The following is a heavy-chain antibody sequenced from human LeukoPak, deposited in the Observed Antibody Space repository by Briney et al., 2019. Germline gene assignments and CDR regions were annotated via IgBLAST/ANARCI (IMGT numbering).Heavy chain of an antibody. D-gene: IGHD3-3*01. V-gene: IGHV1-2*02. CDR2: INPNSGGT. J-gene: IGHJ5*02. CDR1: GYTFTGHY. Sequence: ASVKVSCKASGYTFTGHYTHWVRQAPGQGLEWMGWINPNSGGTKYAQKFQGRVTLTRDTSISTAYMELSRLRCDDTAVYYCARSYDFWSGPPFDPWGQGTLVTVSS. CDR3: ARSYDFWSGPPFDP.